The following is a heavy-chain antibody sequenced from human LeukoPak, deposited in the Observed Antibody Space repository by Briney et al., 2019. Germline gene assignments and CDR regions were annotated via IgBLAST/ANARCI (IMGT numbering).Heavy chain of an antibody. J-gene: IGHJ4*02. Sequence: GGSLRLSCAASGFTVDSNYLSWVRQAPGKGLEWVSTIYTGGNTYYAASVKGRFTISRGFSKNTVFLHMNSLRAEDTAMYYCARGDDSGYYDYFDYWGQGALVTVSS. CDR3: ARGDDSGYYDYFDY. V-gene: IGHV3-53*01. CDR1: GFTVDSNY. CDR2: IYTGGNT. D-gene: IGHD3-22*01.